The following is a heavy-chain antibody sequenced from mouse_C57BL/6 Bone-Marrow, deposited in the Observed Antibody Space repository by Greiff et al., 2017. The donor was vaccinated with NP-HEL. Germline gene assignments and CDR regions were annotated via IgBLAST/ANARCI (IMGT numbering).Heavy chain of an antibody. CDR2: IYPGSGNT. J-gene: IGHJ3*01. D-gene: IGHD4-1*01. CDR3: ARWDPWFAY. CDR1: GYTFTDYY. Sequence: VKLMESGAELVRPGASVKLSCKASGYTFTDYYINWVKQRPGQGLEWIARIYPGSGNTYYNEKFKGKATLTAEKSSSTAYMQLSSLTSEDSAVYFCARWDPWFAYWGQGTLVTVSA. V-gene: IGHV1-76*01.